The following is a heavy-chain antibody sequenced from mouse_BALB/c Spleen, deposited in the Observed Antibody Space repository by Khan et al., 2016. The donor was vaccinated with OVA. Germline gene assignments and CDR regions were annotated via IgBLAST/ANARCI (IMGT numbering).Heavy chain of an antibody. CDR2: IYPYNDDT. Sequence: VQLQQSGPELVKPGASVKMSCKASGYTFTDYVIHWVKQKPGQGLEWIGYIYPYNDDTESTERFKGKATLTLDKSSNTAYMDLSSLTSADSAVLYCARSTTDDYTMGYWGQGTSVTVSS. CDR1: GYTFTDYV. J-gene: IGHJ4*01. D-gene: IGHD1-1*01. V-gene: IGHV1S136*01. CDR3: ARSTTDDYTMGY.